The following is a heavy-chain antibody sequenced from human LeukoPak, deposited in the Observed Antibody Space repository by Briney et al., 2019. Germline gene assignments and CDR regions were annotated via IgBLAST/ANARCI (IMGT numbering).Heavy chain of an antibody. V-gene: IGHV4-39*01. Sequence: PSETLSLTCTVSGGSISSSSYYWGWIRQPPGKGLEWIGSIYYSGSTYYNPSLKSRVTISVDTSKNQFSLKLSSVTAADTAVYYCARLAASTYYYDSSGYYPWGQGTLVTVSS. D-gene: IGHD3-22*01. CDR1: GGSISSSSYY. CDR2: IYYSGST. CDR3: ARLAASTYYYDSSGYYP. J-gene: IGHJ5*02.